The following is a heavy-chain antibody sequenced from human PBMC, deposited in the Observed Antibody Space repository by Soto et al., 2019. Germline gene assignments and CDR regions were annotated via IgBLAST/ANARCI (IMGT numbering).Heavy chain of an antibody. CDR2: INAGNGNT. J-gene: IGHJ5*02. CDR3: ARDGGFGELQNNWFDP. V-gene: IGHV1-3*01. CDR1: GYTFTSYA. D-gene: IGHD3-10*01. Sequence: QVQLVQSGAEVKKPGASVKVSCKASGYTFTSYAMHWVRQAPGQRLEWMGWINAGNGNTKYSQKFQGRVTITRDTSASTAYMELSSLRSEDTAVYYCARDGGFGELQNNWFDPWGQGTLVTVSS.